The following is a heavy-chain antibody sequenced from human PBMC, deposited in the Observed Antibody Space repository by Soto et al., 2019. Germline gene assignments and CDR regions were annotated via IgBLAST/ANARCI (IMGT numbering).Heavy chain of an antibody. CDR1: GYTFTSYD. J-gene: IGHJ6*03. CDR2: MNPNSGNT. D-gene: IGHD5-12*01. Sequence: ASVKVSCKASGYTFTSYDINWVRQATGQGLEWMGWMNPNSGNTGYAQKFQGRVTMTRNTSISTAYMELSSLRSEDTAVYYCARVGGYDLVDYYYYMDVWGKGTTVTVSS. V-gene: IGHV1-8*01. CDR3: ARVGGYDLVDYYYYMDV.